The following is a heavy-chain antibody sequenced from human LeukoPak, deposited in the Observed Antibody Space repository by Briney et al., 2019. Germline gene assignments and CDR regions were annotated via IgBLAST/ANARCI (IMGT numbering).Heavy chain of an antibody. CDR2: ISSSGSTT. D-gene: IGHD3-9*01. V-gene: IGHV3-48*03. CDR1: GFTFSSYE. Sequence: GGSLRLSCAASGFTFSSYEMNWVRQAPGKGLEWVSYISSSGSTTYYADSVKGRFTISRDNAKSSLYLQMNSLRAEDTAVYYCARANKDYDILTGYYQLSYYFDYWGQGTLVTVSS. CDR3: ARANKDYDILTGYYQLSYYFDY. J-gene: IGHJ4*02.